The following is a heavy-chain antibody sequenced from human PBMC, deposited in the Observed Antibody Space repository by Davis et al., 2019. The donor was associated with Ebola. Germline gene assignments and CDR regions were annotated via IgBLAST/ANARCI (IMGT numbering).Heavy chain of an antibody. Sequence: GGSLRLSCAASGFSLSIYGMHWVRQAPGKGLEWVAFIRSDGSVKYYADSLKGRFTISRDYSKNTLSLQMNSLRVEDTAVYYCAKADPQQYFDYWGQGTLVTVSS. J-gene: IGHJ4*02. CDR1: GFSLSIYG. CDR2: IRSDGSVK. V-gene: IGHV3-30*02. CDR3: AKADPQQYFDY.